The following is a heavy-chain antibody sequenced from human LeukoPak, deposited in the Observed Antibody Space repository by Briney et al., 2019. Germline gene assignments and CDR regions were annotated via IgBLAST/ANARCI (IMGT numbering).Heavy chain of an antibody. J-gene: IGHJ4*02. Sequence: PETLSDSRTVSGGSISSYYWSWIRQPPGKGLEWIGYIYYSGSTNYNPSLKSRVTISVDTSKNQFSLKLSSVTAADTAVYYCARLYEVYAPASGAQGPLVTVSS. CDR2: IYYSGST. CDR3: ARLYEVYAPAS. CDR1: GGSISSYY. V-gene: IGHV4-59*08. D-gene: IGHD2-8*01.